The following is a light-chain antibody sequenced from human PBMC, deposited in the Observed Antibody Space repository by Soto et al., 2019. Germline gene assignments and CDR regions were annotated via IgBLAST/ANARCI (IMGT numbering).Light chain of an antibody. CDR1: ISDFGGYNY. J-gene: IGLJ1*01. CDR3: TSYTDTSVYV. CDR2: EVT. Sequence: SVLTQPASVSGSPGQSISISCTGTISDFGGYNYVSWYQQHPGKTPKLLIYEVTNRPSGVSSRFSASKSGNTASLTISGLQAEDEADYYCTSYTDTSVYVFGTGTKVTV. V-gene: IGLV2-14*01.